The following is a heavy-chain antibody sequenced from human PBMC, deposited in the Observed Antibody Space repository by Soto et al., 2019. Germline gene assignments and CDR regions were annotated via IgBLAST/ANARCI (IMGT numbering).Heavy chain of an antibody. CDR3: ARSEATGLGY. CDR2: IYPSEST. V-gene: IGHV4-39*07. Sequence: PSETLSLTCTVSGGSVSSNSYSWGWIRQSPGKGLEWIGEIYPSESTYYNPSLKSRVTISVDKSKNHFSLRLSTLTAADTAVYYCARSEATGLGYWGQGTLVTVSS. CDR1: GGSVSSNSYS. D-gene: IGHD1-26*01. J-gene: IGHJ4*02.